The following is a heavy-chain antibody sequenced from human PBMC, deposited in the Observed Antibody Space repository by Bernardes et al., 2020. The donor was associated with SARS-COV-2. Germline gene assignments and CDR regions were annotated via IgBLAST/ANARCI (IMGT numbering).Heavy chain of an antibody. CDR2: ISSSSSTI. V-gene: IGHV3-48*01. J-gene: IGHJ4*02. D-gene: IGHD2-15*01. CDR1: GFTFSSYS. Sequence: GGSLRLSCAASGFTFSSYSMNWVRQAPGKGLEWVSYISSSSSTIYYADSVKGRFTISRDNAKNSLYLQMNSLRAEDTAVYYCARVPTAGCSGGSCYSGYWGQGTLVTVSS. CDR3: ARVPTAGCSGGSCYSGY.